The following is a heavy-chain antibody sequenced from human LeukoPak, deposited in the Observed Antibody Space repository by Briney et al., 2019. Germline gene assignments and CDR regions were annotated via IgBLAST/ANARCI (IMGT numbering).Heavy chain of an antibody. J-gene: IGHJ4*02. CDR2: IYYSGST. CDR1: GGSISSSSYY. Sequence: PSETLSLTCTVSGGSISSSSYYWGWIRQPPGKGLEWIGSIYYSGSTYYNPSLKSRVTISVDTSKNQFSLKLSSVTAADTAVYYCASVPDSDYCSSTSCYFGRFDYWGQGTLVTVSS. D-gene: IGHD2-2*01. CDR3: ASVPDSDYCSSTSCYFGRFDY. V-gene: IGHV4-39*07.